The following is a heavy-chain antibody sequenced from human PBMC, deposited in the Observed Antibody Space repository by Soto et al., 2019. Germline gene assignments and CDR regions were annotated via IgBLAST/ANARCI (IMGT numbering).Heavy chain of an antibody. J-gene: IGHJ6*02. CDR3: ARGRRIVLMAYAIPGYYYYGMDV. V-gene: IGHV4-34*01. Sequence: PSETLSLTCAVYGGSFSGYYWSWIRQPPGKGLEWIGEINHSGSTNYNPSLKSRVTISVDTSKNQFSLKLSSVTAADTAVYYCARGRRIVLMAYAIPGYYYYGMDVWGQGTTVT. CDR1: GGSFSGYY. CDR2: INHSGST. D-gene: IGHD2-8*01.